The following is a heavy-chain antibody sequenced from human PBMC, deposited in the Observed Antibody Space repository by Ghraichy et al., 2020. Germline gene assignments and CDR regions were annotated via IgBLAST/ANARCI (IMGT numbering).Heavy chain of an antibody. V-gene: IGHV3-30*03. J-gene: IGHJ3*01. D-gene: IGHD3-10*01. CDR2: IAYDGQID. CDR3: ARARNYFGSGRYSLYALDV. Sequence: GGSLRLSCGASGFNFSKYGMHWVRQAPGKGLQWLAVIAYDGQIDSFTDSVKGRFSISRDNSNNVLYLQMSSLRAEDTAVYYCARARNYFGSGRYSLYALDVWGPGTMVTVSS. CDR1: GFNFSKYG.